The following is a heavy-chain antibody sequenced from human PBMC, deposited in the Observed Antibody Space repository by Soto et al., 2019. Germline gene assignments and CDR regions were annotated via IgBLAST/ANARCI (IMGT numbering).Heavy chain of an antibody. CDR2: IYYSGST. Sequence: QLQLQESGPGLVKPSETLSLTCTVSGGSISSSSYYWGWIRQPPGKGLDWIGSIYYSGSTHYNPSLKSRVTISVDTSKNQFSLKLSSVTAADTAVYYCARQYWRYYGSGSYYFDYWGQGTLVTVSS. J-gene: IGHJ4*02. D-gene: IGHD3-10*01. V-gene: IGHV4-39*01. CDR3: ARQYWRYYGSGSYYFDY. CDR1: GGSISSSSYY.